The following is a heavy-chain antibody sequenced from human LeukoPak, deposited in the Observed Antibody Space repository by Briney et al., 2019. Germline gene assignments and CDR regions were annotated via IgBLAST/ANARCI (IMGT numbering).Heavy chain of an antibody. CDR3: AKIHQNRVVVGAKGAFGI. V-gene: IGHV3-23*01. D-gene: IGHD2-15*01. CDR2: IGSSGGGT. J-gene: IGHJ3*02. CDR1: GLTFNNYA. Sequence: GGSLRLSCEASGLTFNNYAMHWVRQSSGKGLEWVSGIGSSGGGTYYADSVKGRFTISRDTSKDTVYLQMDSLRAEDTAIYYCAKIHQNRVVVGAKGAFGIWGQGTVVTVSS.